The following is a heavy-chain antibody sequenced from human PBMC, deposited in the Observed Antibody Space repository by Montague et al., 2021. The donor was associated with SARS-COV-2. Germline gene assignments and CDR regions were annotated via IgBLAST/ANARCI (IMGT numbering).Heavy chain of an antibody. V-gene: IGHV2-70*11. CDR1: GFSLSTSGMC. CDR3: ALETPMVTFLA. J-gene: IGHJ5*02. Sequence: PALVKPTQTLTLTCTFSGFSLSTSGMCASWIRQPPGKALEWLARIDWDDDKYYSTSPKTRLTISKDTSKNQVVLTMTNMDPVDTATYYCALETPMVTFLAWGQGTRVTVSS. CDR2: IDWDDDK. D-gene: IGHD5-18*01.